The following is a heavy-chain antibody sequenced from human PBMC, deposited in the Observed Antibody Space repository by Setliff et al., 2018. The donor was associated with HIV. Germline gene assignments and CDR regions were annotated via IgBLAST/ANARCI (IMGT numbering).Heavy chain of an antibody. D-gene: IGHD2-21*02. J-gene: IGHJ4*02. CDR3: ARYLFCGGDCYSGFDY. Sequence: SETLSLTCTVSGYSISSSNWWGWIRQTPGKGLEWIGYIDYSGSTYYNPSLESRVTISLDTSKNQFSLRLTSVTAADTAVYYCARYLFCGGDCYSGFDYWGQGTLVTVSS. CDR1: GYSISSSNW. V-gene: IGHV4-28*01. CDR2: IDYSGST.